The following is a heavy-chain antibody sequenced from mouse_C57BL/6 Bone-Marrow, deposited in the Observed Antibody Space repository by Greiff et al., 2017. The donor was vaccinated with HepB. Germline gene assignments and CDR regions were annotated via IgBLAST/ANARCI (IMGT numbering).Heavy chain of an antibody. Sequence: VQLQQSGPELVKPGASVKISCKASGYTFTDYYMNWVKQSHGKSLEWIGDINPNNGGTSYNQKFKGKATLTVDKSSSTAYMELRSLTSEDSAVYYCARATVVARWYFDVWGTGTTVTVSS. CDR1: GYTFTDYY. CDR3: ARATVVARWYFDV. V-gene: IGHV1-26*01. J-gene: IGHJ1*03. D-gene: IGHD1-1*01. CDR2: INPNNGGT.